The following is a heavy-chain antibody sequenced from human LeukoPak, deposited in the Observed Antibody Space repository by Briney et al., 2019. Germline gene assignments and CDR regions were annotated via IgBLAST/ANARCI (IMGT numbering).Heavy chain of an antibody. V-gene: IGHV3-23*01. CDR2: ISVTGGST. CDR3: AKDRDGYWELLALYSFDS. J-gene: IGHJ4*02. CDR1: GFTFSTYN. D-gene: IGHD1-26*01. Sequence: GGSLRLSCAASGFTFSTYNKNWVRQAPGKGLECVSSISVTGGSTYYSDSVKGRFTISRDNSKNTLYMQMNNLRAEDTTVYYCAKDRDGYWELLALYSFDSWGQGTLVTVSS.